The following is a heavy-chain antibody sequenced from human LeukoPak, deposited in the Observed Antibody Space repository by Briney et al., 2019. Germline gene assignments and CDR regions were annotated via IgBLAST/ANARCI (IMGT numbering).Heavy chain of an antibody. D-gene: IGHD1-14*01. V-gene: IGHV3-30*18. Sequence: GGSLRLSCAASGFTFSSYGVHWVRQAPGKGLEWVAVISYDGSNKYYADSVKGRFTISRDNSKNTLYLQMNSLRAEDTAVYYCAKSESVFSYLDYWGQGTLVTVSS. J-gene: IGHJ4*02. CDR1: GFTFSSYG. CDR2: ISYDGSNK. CDR3: AKSESVFSYLDY.